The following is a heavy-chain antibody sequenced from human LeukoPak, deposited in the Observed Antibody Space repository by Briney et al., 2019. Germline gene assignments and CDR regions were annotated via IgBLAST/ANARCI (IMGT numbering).Heavy chain of an antibody. V-gene: IGHV3-9*01. D-gene: IGHD3-3*01. J-gene: IGHJ6*03. Sequence: GRSLRLSCAASGFTLDDYAMHWVRQPPGKGLEWVSGISWNSGSIGYADSVKGRFTISRDNAKNSLYLQMNSLRAEDTALYYCAKDMKIFGAMDVWGKGTTVTVSS. CDR3: AKDMKIFGAMDV. CDR1: GFTLDDYA. CDR2: ISWNSGSI.